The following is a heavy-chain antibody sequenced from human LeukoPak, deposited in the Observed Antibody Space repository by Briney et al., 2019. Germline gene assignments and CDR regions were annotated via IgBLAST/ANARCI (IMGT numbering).Heavy chain of an antibody. CDR1: GGSFSGYY. Sequence: PSETLSLTCAVYGGSFSGYYWSWIRQPPGKGLEWIGYIYYSGSTNYNPSLKSRVTISVDTSKNQFSLKLSFVTAADTAVYYCARESRGPFDYWGQGTLVTVSS. D-gene: IGHD3-10*01. CDR3: ARESRGPFDY. CDR2: IYYSGST. J-gene: IGHJ4*02. V-gene: IGHV4-59*01.